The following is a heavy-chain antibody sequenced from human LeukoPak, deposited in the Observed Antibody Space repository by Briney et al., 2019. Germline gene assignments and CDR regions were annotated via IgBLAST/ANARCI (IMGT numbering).Heavy chain of an antibody. J-gene: IGHJ4*02. Sequence: ASVKLSCKASGYIFTSYYMHWVRQAPGQPLEWMGIINPSGCRTSYAQKFHSIVTMTRDTSTSTVYMDLSSLRSEDTAVYYCARGVVVTAADVHFDFWGQGTLVTVSS. CDR3: ARGVVVTAADVHFDF. CDR1: GYIFTSYY. D-gene: IGHD2-21*02. CDR2: INPSGCRT. V-gene: IGHV1-46*01.